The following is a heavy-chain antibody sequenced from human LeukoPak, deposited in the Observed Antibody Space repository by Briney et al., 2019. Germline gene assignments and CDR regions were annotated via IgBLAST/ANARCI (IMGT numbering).Heavy chain of an antibody. D-gene: IGHD2-2*01. V-gene: IGHV1-18*01. CDR2: ISAYNGNT. J-gene: IGHJ5*02. CDR3: ASSLCSSTSCYPFDP. Sequence: ASVKVSCKASGYTFTSYGISWVRQAPGQGLEWMGWISAYNGNTNYAQKLQGRVTMTTDTSTSTAYMELSSLRSEDTAVYYCASSLCSSTSCYPFDPWGQGTLVTVSS. CDR1: GYTFTSYG.